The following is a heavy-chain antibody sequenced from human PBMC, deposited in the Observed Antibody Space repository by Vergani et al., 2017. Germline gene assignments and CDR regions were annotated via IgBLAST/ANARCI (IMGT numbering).Heavy chain of an antibody. Sequence: EVQLLESGGGLVQPGGSLRLTCAASEFTFSNYAMYWVRQAPGKGLEWVSGISGSGGSTYYADSVKGRFTISRDNSKNTLYLQMNSLRAEDTAVYYSAKPVPAAIYFDYWGQGTLVTVSS. CDR2: ISGSGGST. CDR1: EFTFSNYA. V-gene: IGHV3-23*01. D-gene: IGHD2-2*01. CDR3: AKPVPAAIYFDY. J-gene: IGHJ4*02.